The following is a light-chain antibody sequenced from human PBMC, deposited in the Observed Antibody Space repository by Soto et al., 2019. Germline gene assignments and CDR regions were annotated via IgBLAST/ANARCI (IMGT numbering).Light chain of an antibody. Sequence: QAVVTQEPSLTVSPGGTVTLTCGSSTGAVTSGHYPYWFQQKPGQAPRTLINDTSNKHSWTPARFSGSLLGGKAALTLPGAQPEDEAEYYRLLSYSGALVVFGTGTKVTVL. CDR3: LLSYSGALVV. CDR2: DTS. J-gene: IGLJ1*01. V-gene: IGLV7-46*01. CDR1: TGAVTSGHY.